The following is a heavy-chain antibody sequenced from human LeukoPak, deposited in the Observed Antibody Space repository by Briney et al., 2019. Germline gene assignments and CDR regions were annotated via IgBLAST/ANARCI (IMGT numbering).Heavy chain of an antibody. CDR3: AKDPQDYRSGSYPSL. Sequence: GGPLRLSCAASGFTFSSYGMHWVRQAPGKGLEWVAVISYDGSDKYYAASVKGRFTISRDNSKNTLYLQMNSLRAEDTAVYYCAKDPQDYRSGSYPSLWGQGTLVTVSS. CDR1: GFTFSSYG. CDR2: ISYDGSDK. J-gene: IGHJ4*02. D-gene: IGHD3-10*01. V-gene: IGHV3-30*18.